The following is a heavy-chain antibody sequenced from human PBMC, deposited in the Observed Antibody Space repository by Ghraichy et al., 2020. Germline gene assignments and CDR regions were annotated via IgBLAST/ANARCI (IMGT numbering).Heavy chain of an antibody. V-gene: IGHV5-51*01. CDR2: IYPGDSDT. CDR3: ARLAGELLSTPYYIDH. J-gene: IGHJ4*02. Sequence: GESLNISCKASGYSFTTYWLGWVRQMPGKSLELMGIIYPGDSDTSYSPSFRGQVTISADKSINIAYLQWDSLKASDTAMYFCARLAGELLSTPYYIDHWGQGTLVTVSS. D-gene: IGHD1-7*01. CDR1: GYSFTTYW.